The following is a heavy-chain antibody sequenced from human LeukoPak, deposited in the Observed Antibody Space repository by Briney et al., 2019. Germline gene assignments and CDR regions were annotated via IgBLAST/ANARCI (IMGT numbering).Heavy chain of an antibody. Sequence: ASVTVSCKASGYTFTSYGISWVRQAPGQGLEGMGWISAYNGNTNYAQKLQGRVTMTTDTSTSTAYMELRSLRSDDTAVYYCARANYDYVWGSYRPFDYWGQGTLVTVSS. J-gene: IGHJ4*02. CDR1: GYTFTSYG. D-gene: IGHD3-16*02. V-gene: IGHV1-18*01. CDR2: ISAYNGNT. CDR3: ARANYDYVWGSYRPFDY.